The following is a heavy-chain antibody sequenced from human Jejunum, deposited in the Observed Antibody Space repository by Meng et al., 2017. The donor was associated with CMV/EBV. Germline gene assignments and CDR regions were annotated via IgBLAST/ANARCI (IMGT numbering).Heavy chain of an antibody. CDR3: AKERRDGYNRVDY. Sequence: QWQLQESGPGLVKPSETLSLTCTVSGGSVNNYYWSWIRQSAGKGLEWIGRFYSSDTYNYHPSLDSRVTMSLDTSKNQFSLSVNSVTAADTAVYYCAKERRDGYNRVDYWGQGILVTVSS. CDR1: GGSVNNYY. V-gene: IGHV4-4*07. D-gene: IGHD5-24*01. CDR2: FYSSDTY. J-gene: IGHJ4*02.